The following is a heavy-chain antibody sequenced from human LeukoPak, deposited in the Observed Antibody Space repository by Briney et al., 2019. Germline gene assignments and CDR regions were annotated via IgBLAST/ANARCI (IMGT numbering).Heavy chain of an antibody. CDR1: GGSISSSSYY. CDR2: IYYSGST. CDR3: ARNRIAVAPGGYFDY. V-gene: IGHV4-39*01. Sequence: SETLSLTCTVSGGSISSSSYYWGWIRQPPGKGLEWIGSIYYSGSTYYNPSFKSRVTISVDTSKNQFSLKLSSVTAADTAVYYCARNRIAVAPGGYFDYWGQGTLVTVSS. J-gene: IGHJ4*02. D-gene: IGHD6-19*01.